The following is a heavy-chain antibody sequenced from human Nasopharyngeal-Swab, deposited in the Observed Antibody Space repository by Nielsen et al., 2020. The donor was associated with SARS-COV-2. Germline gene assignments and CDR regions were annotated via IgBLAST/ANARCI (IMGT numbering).Heavy chain of an antibody. J-gene: IGHJ6*02. CDR3: ARGGLDYDFWSAYFMDV. CDR1: GFTFSSYA. CDR2: ISGSGDTT. D-gene: IGHD3-3*01. Sequence: GSLRLSCAASGFTFSSYAMSWVRQAPGKGLEWVSIISGSGDTTYYADSVKGRFTISRDNAKNSLYLQMNSLRAEDTAVYYCARGGLDYDFWSAYFMDVWGQGTTVTVSS. V-gene: IGHV3-23*01.